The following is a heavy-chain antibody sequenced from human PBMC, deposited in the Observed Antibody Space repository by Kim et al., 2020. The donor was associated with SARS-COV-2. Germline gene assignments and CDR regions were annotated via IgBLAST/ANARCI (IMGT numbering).Heavy chain of an antibody. Sequence: ASVKVSCKASGYIFSKNGIDWVRQAPGQSLEWMGWINIADGNTEYSEKFYDRLTITRDTSASASYLELSSLTSEDTAVYYCARGGPFSGSESPFDFWGQG. CDR1: GYIFSKNG. J-gene: IGHJ4*02. V-gene: IGHV1-3*04. D-gene: IGHD3-10*01. CDR3: ARGGPFSGSESPFDF. CDR2: INIADGNT.